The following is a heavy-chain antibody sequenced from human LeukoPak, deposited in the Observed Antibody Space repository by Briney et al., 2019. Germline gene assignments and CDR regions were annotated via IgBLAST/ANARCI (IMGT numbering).Heavy chain of an antibody. D-gene: IGHD2-2*01. CDR1: GFTFSSYW. J-gene: IGHJ6*02. Sequence: QPGGSLRLSCAASGFTFSSYWMSWVRQAPGKGLEWVANIKQDGSEKYYVDSVKGRFTISRDNAKSSLYLQMNSLRAEDTAVYYCAREGQLLLDGYYAMDIWGQGTTVTVTS. CDR2: IKQDGSEK. V-gene: IGHV3-7*01. CDR3: AREGQLLLDGYYAMDI.